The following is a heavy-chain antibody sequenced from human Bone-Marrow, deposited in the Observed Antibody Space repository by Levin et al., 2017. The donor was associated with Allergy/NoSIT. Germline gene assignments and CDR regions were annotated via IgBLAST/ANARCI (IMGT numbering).Heavy chain of an antibody. V-gene: IGHV3-48*01. CDR2: ISSSSSTI. J-gene: IGHJ6*03. Sequence: GGSLRLSCAASGFTFSSYSMNWVRQAPGKGLEWVSYISSSSSTIYYADSVKGRFTISRDNAKNSLYLQMNSLRAEDTAVYYCAREGVVVAATLGYYYYYMDVWGKGTTVTVSS. D-gene: IGHD2-15*01. CDR1: GFTFSSYS. CDR3: AREGVVVAATLGYYYYYMDV.